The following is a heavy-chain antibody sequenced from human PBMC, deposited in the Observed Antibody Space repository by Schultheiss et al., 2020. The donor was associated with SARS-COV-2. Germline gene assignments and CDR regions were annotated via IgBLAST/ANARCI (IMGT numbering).Heavy chain of an antibody. Sequence: GESLKISCAASGFTFSDYSMNWVRQAPGKGLEWVSAISGGGSTYYADSVKGRFTISRDNSKNTLYLQMNSLRVEDTAVYYCARDQVVVHYGMDVWGQGTTVTVSS. J-gene: IGHJ6*02. V-gene: IGHV3-69-1*01. CDR2: ISGGGST. D-gene: IGHD2-2*01. CDR3: ARDQVVVHYGMDV. CDR1: GFTFSDYS.